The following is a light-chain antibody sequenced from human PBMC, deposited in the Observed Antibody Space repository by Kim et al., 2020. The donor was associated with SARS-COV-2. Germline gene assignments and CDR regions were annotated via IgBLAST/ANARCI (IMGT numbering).Light chain of an antibody. CDR1: NIGSKS. CDR2: YDS. V-gene: IGLV3-21*04. CDR3: QVWDSSSDHHVV. Sequence: SYELTQPPSVSVAPGKTARITCGENNIGSKSVHWYQQKPGQAPVLVIYYDSDRPSGIPERFSGSNSGNTATLTISRVEAGDEADYYCQVWDSSSDHHVVF. J-gene: IGLJ2*01.